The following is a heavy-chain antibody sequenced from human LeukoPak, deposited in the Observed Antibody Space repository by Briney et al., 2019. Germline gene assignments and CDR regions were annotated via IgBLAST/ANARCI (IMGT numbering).Heavy chain of an antibody. D-gene: IGHD6-19*01. CDR3: ARAAVAGFDY. CDR1: GYTFTNNY. Sequence: ASVKVSCKASGYTFTNNYLHWVRQAPGQGLEWMGMIYPRDGSTNYAQKLQGRVTMTTDTSTSTAYMELRSLRSDDTAVYYCARAAVAGFDYWGQGTLVTVSS. J-gene: IGHJ4*02. V-gene: IGHV1-46*01. CDR2: IYPRDGST.